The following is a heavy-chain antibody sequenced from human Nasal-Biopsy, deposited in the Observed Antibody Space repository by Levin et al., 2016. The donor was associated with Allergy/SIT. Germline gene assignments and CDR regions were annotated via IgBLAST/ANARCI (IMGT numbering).Heavy chain of an antibody. CDR3: ARGVIQGIVVVVPAQDSYAMDV. J-gene: IGHJ6*02. CDR2: ISAYTGDT. CDR1: GYSFTNYG. Sequence: ASVKVSCKTSGYSFTNYGITWVRQAPGQGLEWMGWISAYTGDTNSAQKFQDRLIMTTDTSSTTAYMELRSLRSDDTAVYYCARGVIQGIVVVVPAQDSYAMDVWGRGTTVIVSS. V-gene: IGHV1-18*01. D-gene: IGHD2-21*01.